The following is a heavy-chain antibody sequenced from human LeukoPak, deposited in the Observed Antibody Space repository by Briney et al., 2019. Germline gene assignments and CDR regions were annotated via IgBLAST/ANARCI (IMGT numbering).Heavy chain of an antibody. CDR2: FDPEDGET. Sequence: ASVKVSCKVSGYTLTELSMHWVRQAPGKGLEWMGGFDPEDGETIYAQKFQGRVTMTEDTSTDTAYMELSSLRSENTAVYYCATFDDSYGPIAVMDVWGKGTTVTVSS. V-gene: IGHV1-24*01. CDR1: GYTLTELS. D-gene: IGHD5-18*01. CDR3: ATFDDSYGPIAVMDV. J-gene: IGHJ6*04.